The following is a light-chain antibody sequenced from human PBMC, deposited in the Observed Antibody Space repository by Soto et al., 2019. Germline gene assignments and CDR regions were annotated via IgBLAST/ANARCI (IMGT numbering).Light chain of an antibody. Sequence: MTQSPATLSVSVGDRVIITCRASQSISFSLNWYQQKPGKAPKLLIFAASTLKGGVPLRFSGSGSGTDFTLTISSLQPEDFATYFCQQSYSTPYTFGQGTKLEIK. CDR1: QSISFS. J-gene: IGKJ2*01. CDR3: QQSYSTPYT. V-gene: IGKV1-39*01. CDR2: AAS.